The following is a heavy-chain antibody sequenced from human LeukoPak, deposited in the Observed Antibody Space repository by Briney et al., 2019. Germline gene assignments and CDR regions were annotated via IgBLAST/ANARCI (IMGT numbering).Heavy chain of an antibody. Sequence: GSLRHSCAASGFTFSSYAMSWIRQPPGKGLEWIGYIYYSGSTNYNPSLKSRVTISVDTSKNQFSLKLSSVTAADTAVYYCASTLYGDPSNYYYYGMDVWGQGTTVTVSS. CDR2: IYYSGST. D-gene: IGHD4-17*01. V-gene: IGHV4-59*01. J-gene: IGHJ6*02. CDR3: ASTLYGDPSNYYYYGMDV. CDR1: GFTFSSYA.